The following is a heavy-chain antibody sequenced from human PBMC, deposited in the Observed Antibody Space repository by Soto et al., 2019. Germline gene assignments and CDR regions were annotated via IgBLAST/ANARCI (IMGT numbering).Heavy chain of an antibody. Sequence: QVQLVQSGAEVKKPGASVKVSCKASGYTFTSYGISWVRQAPGQGLEWMGWISAYNGNTNYAQKLQGIVTMTTDTSTSRAYMELRSLRSDDTAVYYFASLYYYDSSGYNDAFDIWGQGTMVTVSS. V-gene: IGHV1-18*01. CDR1: GYTFTSYG. CDR3: ASLYYYDSSGYNDAFDI. CDR2: ISAYNGNT. J-gene: IGHJ3*02. D-gene: IGHD3-22*01.